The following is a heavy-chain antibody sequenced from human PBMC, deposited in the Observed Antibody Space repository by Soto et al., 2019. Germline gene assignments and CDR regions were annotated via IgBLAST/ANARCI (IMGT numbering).Heavy chain of an antibody. CDR3: AKDSLYYSNYPNWFDP. CDR2: ISYDGSNK. V-gene: IGHV3-30*18. CDR1: GFTFSSYG. Sequence: PGGSLRLSCAASGFTFSSYGMHLVRQAPGKGLEWVAVISYDGSNKYYADSVKGRFTISRDNSKNTLYLQMNSLRAEDTAVYYCAKDSLYYSNYPNWFDPWGQGTLVTVSS. J-gene: IGHJ5*02. D-gene: IGHD4-4*01.